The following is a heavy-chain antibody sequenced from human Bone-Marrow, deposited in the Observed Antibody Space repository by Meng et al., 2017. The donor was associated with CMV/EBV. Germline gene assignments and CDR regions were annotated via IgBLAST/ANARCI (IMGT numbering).Heavy chain of an antibody. V-gene: IGHV3-21*01. J-gene: IGHJ5*02. CDR2: ISSSSSYI. CDR1: GFTFSSYS. Sequence: GESLKISCAASGFTFSSYSMNWVRQAPGKGLEWVSSISSSSSYIYYADSVKGRFTISRDNAKNSLYLQMNSLRAEDTAVYYCARELADYSSSWYLVNWFDPWGQGTLDTVSS. D-gene: IGHD6-13*01. CDR3: ARELADYSSSWYLVNWFDP.